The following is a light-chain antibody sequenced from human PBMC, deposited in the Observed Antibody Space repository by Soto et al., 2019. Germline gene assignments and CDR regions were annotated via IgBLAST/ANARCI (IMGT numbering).Light chain of an antibody. CDR2: EVS. V-gene: IGLV2-14*01. Sequence: QSALTQPASESGSPGQSITISCTGTSSDVGGYNYVSWYQQHPGKAPKLMIYEVSNRPSGVSNRFSGSKSGNTASLTISGLQAEDEAHYYCSSYTSSSIDYVFGTGTKLTFL. J-gene: IGLJ1*01. CDR1: SSDVGGYNY. CDR3: SSYTSSSIDYV.